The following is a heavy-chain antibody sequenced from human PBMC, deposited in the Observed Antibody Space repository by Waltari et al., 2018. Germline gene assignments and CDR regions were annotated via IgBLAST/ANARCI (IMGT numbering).Heavy chain of an antibody. CDR1: GGSLGRSSFF. Sequence: QLQLQESGPGLVKPSETLSLTCTVSGGSLGRSSFFWGWIRQSPGKGLEWIGIIYYNGGTYHNPSLKSRVTISVDTSNNHFSLKLASVTAADTAVYFCARAVSSSWFSRAFDTWGQGTMVTVSS. CDR2: IYYNGGT. CDR3: ARAVSSSWFSRAFDT. V-gene: IGHV4-39*07. J-gene: IGHJ3*02. D-gene: IGHD6-13*01.